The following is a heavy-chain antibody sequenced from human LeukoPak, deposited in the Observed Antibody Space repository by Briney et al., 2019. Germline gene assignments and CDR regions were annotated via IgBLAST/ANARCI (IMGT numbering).Heavy chain of an antibody. CDR2: ISSNGGST. CDR3: ARGPEWEPPDY. J-gene: IGHJ4*02. Sequence: GGSLRLSCAASTFTFSRYAMAWVRQAPGKGLEYVSAISSNGGSTYYANSVKGRFTISRDNSKNTLYLQMGSLRAEDMAVYYCARGPEWEPPDYWGQGTLVTVSS. CDR1: TFTFSRYA. D-gene: IGHD1-26*01. V-gene: IGHV3-64*01.